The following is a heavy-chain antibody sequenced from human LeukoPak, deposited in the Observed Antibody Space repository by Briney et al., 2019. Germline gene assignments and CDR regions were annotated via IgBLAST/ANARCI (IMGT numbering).Heavy chain of an antibody. CDR1: GFTFSGSA. J-gene: IGHJ4*02. V-gene: IGHV3-73*01. Sequence: PGGPLRLSCAASGFTFSGSAMHWVRQASGKGLEWVGRIRSKANSYATAYAASVKGRFTISRDDSKNTAYLQMNSLKTEDTAVYYCTSLATIQRGDYWGQGTLVTVSS. CDR2: IRSKANSYAT. CDR3: TSLATIQRGDY. D-gene: IGHD5-24*01.